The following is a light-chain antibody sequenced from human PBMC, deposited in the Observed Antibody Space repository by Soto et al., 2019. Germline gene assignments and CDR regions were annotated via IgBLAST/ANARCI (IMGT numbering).Light chain of an antibody. CDR3: HQYDSSPLT. J-gene: IGKJ4*01. Sequence: EIVLTQSPGTLSLSPGERATLSCRASQSVSSSYLAWYQQKPGQAPRLLIYGASSRATGIPDRFSGNGSGTDFTLTISRLEPEEFAVYYCHQYDSSPLTFGGGTKVEIK. CDR2: GAS. CDR1: QSVSSSY. V-gene: IGKV3-20*01.